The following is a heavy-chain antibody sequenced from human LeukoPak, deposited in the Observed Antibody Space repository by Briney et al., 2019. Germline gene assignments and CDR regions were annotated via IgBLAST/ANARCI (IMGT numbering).Heavy chain of an antibody. CDR1: GASISSSTYY. CDR3: AKFNFRGAYYFDY. D-gene: IGHD3-10*01. Sequence: SETLSLTCTVSGASISSSTYYWGWIRQPPGKGLEWIASFLYSGDTYYNPSLKSRVTISVDTSKNQFSLKLSSVTATDTAVYYCAKFNFRGAYYFDYWGQGTLLTVSS. CDR2: FLYSGDT. V-gene: IGHV4-39*01. J-gene: IGHJ4*02.